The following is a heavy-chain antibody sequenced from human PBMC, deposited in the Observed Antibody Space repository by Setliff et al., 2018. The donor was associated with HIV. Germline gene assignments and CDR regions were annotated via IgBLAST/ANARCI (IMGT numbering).Heavy chain of an antibody. CDR1: GFTFSSYW. CDR3: ARGIVHLPYYFDY. CDR2: INSDGSTT. V-gene: IGHV3-74*01. D-gene: IGHD3-16*02. Sequence: AGGSLRLSCAASGFTFSSYWMHWVRQAPGKGLVWVSRINSDGSTTSYADSVKGRFTISRDNAKNTLYLRMNSLRAEDTAVYYCARGIVHLPYYFDYWGQGTLVTVSS. J-gene: IGHJ4*02.